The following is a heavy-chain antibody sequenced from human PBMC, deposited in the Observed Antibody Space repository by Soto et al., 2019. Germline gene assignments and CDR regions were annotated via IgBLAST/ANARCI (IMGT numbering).Heavy chain of an antibody. D-gene: IGHD3-10*01. J-gene: IGHJ4*02. V-gene: IGHV3-23*01. CDR3: AKAVRLWSPIDY. Sequence: EVQLLESGGGLVQPGGSLRLSCAASGFTFSSYAMTWVRQAPGKGLECVSSISASSGTTYYADSVKGRFTISRDNSKNTLYLQMNSLRAEDTAIYYCAKAVRLWSPIDYWGQGTLVTVSS. CDR2: ISASSGTT. CDR1: GFTFSSYA.